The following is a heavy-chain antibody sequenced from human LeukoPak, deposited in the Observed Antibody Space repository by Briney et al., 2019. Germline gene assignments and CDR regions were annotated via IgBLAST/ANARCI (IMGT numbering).Heavy chain of an antibody. Sequence: GGSLRLSCAASGFTFSSYAMSWIRQAPGKGLEWVSYITKSGSSMYYADSVKGRFTISRDNAKNSLYLQMNSLSADDTAVYYCARERSGYYGTFDYWGQGTVVTVSS. J-gene: IGHJ4*02. CDR2: ITKSGSSM. CDR1: GFTFSSYA. CDR3: ARERSGYYGTFDY. V-gene: IGHV3-11*01. D-gene: IGHD3-22*01.